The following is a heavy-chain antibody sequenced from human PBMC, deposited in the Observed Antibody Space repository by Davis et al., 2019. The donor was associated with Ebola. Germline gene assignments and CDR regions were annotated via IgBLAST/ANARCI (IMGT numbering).Heavy chain of an antibody. D-gene: IGHD3-22*01. Sequence: MPSETLSLTCTVSGGSISSSSYYWGWIRQPPGKGLEWIGSIYYSGSTYYNPSLKSRVTISVDTSKNQFSLKLSSVTAADTAVYYCEGGLDYYDSSGYYYWNDYWGQGTLVTVSS. CDR1: GGSISSSSYY. J-gene: IGHJ4*02. CDR2: IYYSGST. V-gene: IGHV4-39*01. CDR3: EGGLDYYDSSGYYYWNDY.